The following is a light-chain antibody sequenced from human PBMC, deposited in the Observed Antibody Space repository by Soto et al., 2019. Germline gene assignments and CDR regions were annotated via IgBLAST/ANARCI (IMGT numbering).Light chain of an antibody. V-gene: IGLV6-57*01. CDR3: QSYDSSTQV. CDR2: EDN. J-gene: IGLJ3*02. CDR1: SGSIASNY. Sequence: NFMLTQPHSVSESPGKTVTISCTRSSGSIASNYVQWYQQRPGISPTTVIYEDNQSPSGVPDRFSGSIDSSSNSASLTISGLKTEDEADYYCQSYDSSTQVFGGGTKLTVL.